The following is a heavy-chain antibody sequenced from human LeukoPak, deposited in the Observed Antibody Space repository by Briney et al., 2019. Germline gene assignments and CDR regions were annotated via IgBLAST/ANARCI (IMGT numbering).Heavy chain of an antibody. Sequence: GGSLRLSCAASGFTFSSYGMHWVRQAPGKGLEWVAFIRYDGSNKYYEDSVKGRFTISRDNSKNTLYLQMNSLRAEDTAVYYCTKDLGSGYDSEAFDIWGQGTMVTVSS. CDR3: TKDLGSGYDSEAFDI. V-gene: IGHV3-30*02. CDR1: GFTFSSYG. CDR2: IRYDGSNK. D-gene: IGHD5-12*01. J-gene: IGHJ3*02.